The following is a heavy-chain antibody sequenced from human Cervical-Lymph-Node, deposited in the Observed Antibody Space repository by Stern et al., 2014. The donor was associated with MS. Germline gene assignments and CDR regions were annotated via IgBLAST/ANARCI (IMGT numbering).Heavy chain of an antibody. CDR1: GFTLNTYV. J-gene: IGHJ3*01. V-gene: IGHV3-30*03. Sequence: VQLVESGGDVVQPGMSLTLSCAASGFTLNTYVVHCVRQAPGRGLEWVAAISQDGFSKYYVDSLKGRITISRDNSKTTVYLQMDSLTVEDTALFYCAREGHSSGRCGTFDVWGQGAMVTVSS. D-gene: IGHD6-19*01. CDR3: AREGHSSGRCGTFDV. CDR2: ISQDGFSK.